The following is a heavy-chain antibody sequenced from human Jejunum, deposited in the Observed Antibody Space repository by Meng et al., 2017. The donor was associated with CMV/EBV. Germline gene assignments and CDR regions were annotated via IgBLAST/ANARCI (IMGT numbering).Heavy chain of an antibody. J-gene: IGHJ4*02. CDR3: ARFYCSSTSCPHVLFDY. D-gene: IGHD2-2*01. CDR1: GFIFTSYA. Sequence: QVQLVQLGAEVKKPGASVKVSCEVSGFIFTSYAISWVRQAPGQGLQYMGWISAYNGNTNYAQELQGRVTMTTDTSTSTAHMELRSLRFDDTAVYYCARFYCSSTSCPHVLFDYWGQGTLVTVSS. CDR2: ISAYNGNT. V-gene: IGHV1-18*01.